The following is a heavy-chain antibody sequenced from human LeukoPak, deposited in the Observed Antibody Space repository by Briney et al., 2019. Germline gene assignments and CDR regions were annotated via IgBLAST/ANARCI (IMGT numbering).Heavy chain of an antibody. J-gene: IGHJ3*02. CDR1: GFTFSSYW. CDR3: ARDSTRDAFDI. V-gene: IGHV3-7*01. D-gene: IGHD2/OR15-2a*01. CDR2: IKQDGSEK. Sequence: QPGGSLRLSCAASGFTFSSYWMSWVRQTPGKGLEWVANIKQDGSEKYYVDSVKGRFTISRDNAKNSLYLQMNSLRAEDTAVYYCARDSTRDAFDIWGQGTMVTVSS.